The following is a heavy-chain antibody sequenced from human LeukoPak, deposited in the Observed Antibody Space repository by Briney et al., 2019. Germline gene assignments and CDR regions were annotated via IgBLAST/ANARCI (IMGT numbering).Heavy chain of an antibody. CDR1: GGSISSYY. D-gene: IGHD3-16*01. J-gene: IGHJ4*02. CDR2: IYYSGST. CDR3: ASAHYDPLRLDY. V-gene: IGHV4-59*01. Sequence: SETLSLTCTVSGGSISSYYWSWIRQPPGKGLEWIGYIYYSGSTNYNPSLKSRVTISVDTSKNQFSLKLSSVTAADTAVYYCASAHYDPLRLDYWGQGTLVTVSS.